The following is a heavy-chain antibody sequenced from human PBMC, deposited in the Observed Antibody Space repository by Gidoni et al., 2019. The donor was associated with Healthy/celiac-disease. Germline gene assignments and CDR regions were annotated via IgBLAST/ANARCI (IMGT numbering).Heavy chain of an antibody. V-gene: IGHV3-23*01. Sequence: EVQLLESGGGLVQPGGSLRLSCAASGFTFSSYAMSWVRQAPGKGLEWVSAISGSGGSTYYADSVKGRFTISRDNSKNTLYLQMNSLRAEDTAVYYCAKDSPHGAEQWLVRLSFGGGAAFDYWGQGTLVTVSS. CDR3: AKDSPHGAEQWLVRLSFGGGAAFDY. CDR2: ISGSGGST. D-gene: IGHD6-19*01. J-gene: IGHJ4*02. CDR1: GFTFSSYA.